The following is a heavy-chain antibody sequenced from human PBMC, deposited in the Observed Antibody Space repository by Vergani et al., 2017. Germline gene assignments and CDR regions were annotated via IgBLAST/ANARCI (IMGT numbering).Heavy chain of an antibody. CDR1: GFTFNSYG. CDR3: AKGLGITLTAVWGGLDS. CDR2: IRSDESRR. D-gene: IGHD3-16*01. J-gene: IGHJ4*02. Sequence: VHLLESGGGLVQSGGSLRLSCAASGFTFNSYGMHWVRQAPGKGLEWVASIRSDESRRYYGDSMEGPFTISRDNSKNTLFLEMNSLRTEDTATYFCAKGLGITLTAVWGGLDSWGPGTVVLVSS. V-gene: IGHV3-30*02.